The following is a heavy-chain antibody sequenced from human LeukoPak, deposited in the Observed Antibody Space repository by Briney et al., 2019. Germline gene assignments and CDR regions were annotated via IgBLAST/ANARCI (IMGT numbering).Heavy chain of an antibody. D-gene: IGHD1-26*01. J-gene: IGHJ4*02. Sequence: GGSLRLSCAASGFTFTGYAMHWVRQAPGKGLEWVAFISGSGRNTYYADSVKGRFTISRDNSKNTLYLQMNSLRAEDTALYFCAKKAQYNGNYPLDYWGQGTLVTVSS. CDR3: AKKAQYNGNYPLDY. CDR2: ISGSGRNT. V-gene: IGHV3-23*01. CDR1: GFTFTGYA.